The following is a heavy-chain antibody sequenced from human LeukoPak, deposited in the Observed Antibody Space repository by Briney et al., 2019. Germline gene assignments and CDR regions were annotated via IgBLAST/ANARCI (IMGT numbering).Heavy chain of an antibody. Sequence: SETLSLTCTVSGYSISSGYYWGWIRQPPGKGLEWIGSIYHSGSTYYNPSLKSLVTISVDTSKNQFSLKLRSVTAADTAVYYCARDLGNDFWSGYPGDAFDIWGQGTMVTVSS. D-gene: IGHD3-3*01. CDR1: GYSISSGYY. J-gene: IGHJ3*02. CDR2: IYHSGST. CDR3: ARDLGNDFWSGYPGDAFDI. V-gene: IGHV4-38-2*02.